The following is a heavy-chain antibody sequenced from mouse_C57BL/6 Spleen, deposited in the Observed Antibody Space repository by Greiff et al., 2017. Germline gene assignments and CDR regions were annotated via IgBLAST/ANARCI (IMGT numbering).Heavy chain of an antibody. D-gene: IGHD1-1*01. CDR3: ARPYYYGSGGSYYFDY. CDR2: ISSGGSYT. J-gene: IGHJ2*01. Sequence: EVQLVESGGDLVKPGGSLKLSCAASGFTFSSYGMSWVRQTPDKRLEWVATISSGGSYTYYPDSVKGRFTIPRDNAKNTLYLQMSSLKSEDTAMYYCARPYYYGSGGSYYFDYWGQGTTLTFSS. CDR1: GFTFSSYG. V-gene: IGHV5-6*01.